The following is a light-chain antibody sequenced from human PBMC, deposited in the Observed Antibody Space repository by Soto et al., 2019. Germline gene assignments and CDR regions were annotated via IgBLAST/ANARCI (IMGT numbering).Light chain of an antibody. J-gene: IGKJ5*01. Sequence: DIQMTRSPSSVSASVGDRVTTTCQASQGISKSLAWYQQKPGKAPKILIYSASSLQSGVPSRFSGSGFGTDFTLTISSLQPEDFATYYCQQADTFPITFGQGTRLEIK. CDR1: QGISKS. CDR2: SAS. CDR3: QQADTFPIT. V-gene: IGKV1D-12*01.